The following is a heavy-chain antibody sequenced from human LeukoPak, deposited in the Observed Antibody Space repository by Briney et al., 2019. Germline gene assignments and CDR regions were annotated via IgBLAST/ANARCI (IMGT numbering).Heavy chain of an antibody. V-gene: IGHV3-21*01. D-gene: IGHD6-13*01. CDR2: ITTTSSSI. CDR1: GFTFSSHG. J-gene: IGHJ4*02. CDR3: ARVGSSLTYYFDY. Sequence: GGSLRLSCAASGFTFSSHGMNWVRQAPGKGLEWVSSITTTSSSIHYADSVKGRFTISRDNAKNSLYLQMNSLRPEDTAVYYCARVGSSLTYYFDYWGQGTLVTVSS.